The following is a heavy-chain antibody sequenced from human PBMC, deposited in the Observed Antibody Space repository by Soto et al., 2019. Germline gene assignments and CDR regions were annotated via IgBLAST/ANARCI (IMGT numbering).Heavy chain of an antibody. CDR1: GYSFTSHY. Sequence: QVQLVQSGAEVKKPGASVKVSCKAIGYSFTSHYMHWVRQAPGQGLEWMGTIYPGGVNVAYAQKFEGRVNMTKDTSTSTVYLELNSLTSEDTAVYYCARDQSWSDLVWWFDPWGQGTLVTVSS. CDR3: ARDQSWSDLVWWFDP. J-gene: IGHJ5*02. D-gene: IGHD1-26*01. CDR2: IYPGGVNV. V-gene: IGHV1-46*03.